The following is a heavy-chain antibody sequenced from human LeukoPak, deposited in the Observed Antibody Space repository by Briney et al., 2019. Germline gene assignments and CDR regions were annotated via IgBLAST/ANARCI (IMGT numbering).Heavy chain of an antibody. V-gene: IGHV3-7*01. CDR3: ARQNYDFWSGYIVY. CDR2: IKQDGSEK. D-gene: IGHD3-3*01. Sequence: PGGSLRLSCAASGFNFSSYWMSWVRQAPGKGLEWVANIKQDGSEKYYVDSVKGRFTISRDNAKNSLYLQMNSLRAEDTAVYYCARQNYDFWSGYIVYWGQGTLVTVSS. J-gene: IGHJ4*02. CDR1: GFNFSSYW.